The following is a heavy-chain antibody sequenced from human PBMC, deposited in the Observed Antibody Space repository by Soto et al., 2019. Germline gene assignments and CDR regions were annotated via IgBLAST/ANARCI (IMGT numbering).Heavy chain of an antibody. CDR2: INSDGSST. CDR3: ARVGSGSYYRKSQHYYYYGMDV. V-gene: IGHV3-74*01. CDR1: GFTFSSYW. D-gene: IGHD1-26*01. Sequence: HPGGSLRLSCAASGFTFSSYWMHWVRQGPGKGLVWVSRINSDGSSTSYADSVKGRFTISRDNAKNTLYLQMNSLRAEDTAVYYCARVGSGSYYRKSQHYYYYGMDVWGQGTTVTVSS. J-gene: IGHJ6*02.